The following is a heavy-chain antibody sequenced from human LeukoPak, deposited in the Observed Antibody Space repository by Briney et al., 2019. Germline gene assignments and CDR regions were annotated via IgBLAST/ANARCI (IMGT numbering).Heavy chain of an antibody. D-gene: IGHD3-10*01. CDR3: ATKGGSGSSYFDY. J-gene: IGHJ4*02. Sequence: SETLSLTCTVSGGSIRSNSYYWGWIRQPPGKGLEGIGSIYYSGSTYHNPSLKSRVTISVDTSKNQFSLKLSSVAAADTAVYYCATKGGSGSSYFDYWGQGTLATVSS. V-gene: IGHV4-39*01. CDR2: IYYSGST. CDR1: GGSIRSNSYY.